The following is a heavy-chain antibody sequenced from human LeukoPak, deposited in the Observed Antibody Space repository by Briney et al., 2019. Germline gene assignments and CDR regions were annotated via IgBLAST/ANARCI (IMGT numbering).Heavy chain of an antibody. J-gene: IGHJ4*02. Sequence: ASVTVSCKTSGYTFTGYYIHWVRQAPGQGLEWMGWINPSSGDTKYTQKFRGRVTMTTDTSIRTAYMELSRLRSGDTAVYYCARGIVIVPAAVPPYFDFWGQGSLVTVSS. V-gene: IGHV1-2*02. D-gene: IGHD2-2*01. CDR1: GYTFTGYY. CDR3: ARGIVIVPAAVPPYFDF. CDR2: INPSSGDT.